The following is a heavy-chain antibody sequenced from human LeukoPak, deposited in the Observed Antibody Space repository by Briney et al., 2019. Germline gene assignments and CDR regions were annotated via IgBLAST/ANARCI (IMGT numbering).Heavy chain of an antibody. V-gene: IGHV3-74*01. D-gene: IGHD3-22*01. CDR2: INSGGSST. Sequence: PGGSLRLSCAASGFTFSSYWMHWVRQAPGKGLVWVSRINSGGSSTSYADSVKGRFTISRDNAKNTLYLQMNRLRAEDTAVYYCARDLGQYYDTSDNWFDPWGQGTLVTVSS. CDR3: ARDLGQYYDTSDNWFDP. J-gene: IGHJ5*02. CDR1: GFTFSSYW.